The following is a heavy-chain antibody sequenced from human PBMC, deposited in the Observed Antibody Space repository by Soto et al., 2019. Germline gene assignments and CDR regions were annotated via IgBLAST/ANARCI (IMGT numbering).Heavy chain of an antibody. CDR1: GFTLSSYG. Sequence: QVQLVESGGGVVQPGTSLRLSCAASGFTLSSYGMHWVRQAPGKGLEWVAVISYNGNNQYYADSVRGRFTISRDNSKSTLYLQMNRLRAEDTAVYYCAKDRGHLAVAAITGGGDFDKWGQGTVVTVSS. D-gene: IGHD6-19*01. CDR2: ISYNGNNQ. CDR3: AKDRGHLAVAAITGGGDFDK. J-gene: IGHJ3*02. V-gene: IGHV3-30*18.